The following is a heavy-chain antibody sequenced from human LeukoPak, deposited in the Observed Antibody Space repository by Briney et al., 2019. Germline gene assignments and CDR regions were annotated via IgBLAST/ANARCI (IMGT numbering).Heavy chain of an antibody. CDR3: ARDLGGYYNLFDY. CDR2: ISSSSSYI. V-gene: IGHV3-21*01. D-gene: IGHD3-22*01. Sequence: PGGSLRLSCAASGFTSSSYSMNWVRQAPGKGLEWVSSISSSSSYIYYADSVKGRFTISRDNAKNSLYLQMNSLRAEDTAVYYCARDLGGYYNLFDYWGQGTLVTVSS. J-gene: IGHJ4*02. CDR1: GFTSSSYS.